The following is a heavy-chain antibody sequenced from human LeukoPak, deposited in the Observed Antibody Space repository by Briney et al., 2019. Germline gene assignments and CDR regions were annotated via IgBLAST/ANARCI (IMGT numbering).Heavy chain of an antibody. J-gene: IGHJ4*02. CDR3: ARLIRWSGYPDY. CDR1: GGTFSSYA. CDR2: IIPIFGTA. Sequence: ASVKVSCKASGGTFSSYAISWVRQAPGQGLEWMGGIIPIFGTANYAQKFQGRVTITADESTSTAYMELSSLRSEDTAVYYCARLIRWSGYPDYWGQGTLVTVSS. D-gene: IGHD3-3*01. V-gene: IGHV1-69*13.